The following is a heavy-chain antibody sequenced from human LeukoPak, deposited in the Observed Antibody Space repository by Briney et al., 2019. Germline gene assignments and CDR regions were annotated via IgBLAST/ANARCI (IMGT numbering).Heavy chain of an antibody. J-gene: IGHJ3*02. Sequence: GALVKVSCKASGYTFTSYDINWVRQATGQGLEWMGWMNPNSGNTGYAQKFQGRVTITRNTSISTAYMELSSLRSEDTAVYYCARGSYYYGSGSYDDAFDIWGQGTMVTVSS. CDR1: GYTFTSYD. CDR2: MNPNSGNT. V-gene: IGHV1-8*03. D-gene: IGHD3-10*01. CDR3: ARGSYYYGSGSYDDAFDI.